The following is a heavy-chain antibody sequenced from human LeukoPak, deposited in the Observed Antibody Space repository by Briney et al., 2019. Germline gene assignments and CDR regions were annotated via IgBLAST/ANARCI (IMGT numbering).Heavy chain of an antibody. CDR3: AAPRGTIAAAAFFDY. D-gene: IGHD6-13*01. J-gene: IGHJ4*02. CDR2: IIPILGIA. CDR1: GGTFSSYA. V-gene: IGHV1-69*04. Sequence: ASVKVSCKASGGTFSSYAISWVRQAPGQGLEWMGRIIPILGIANYAQKFEGRVTITADKSTSTAYMELSSLRSEDTAVYYCAAPRGTIAAAAFFDYWGQGTLVTVSS.